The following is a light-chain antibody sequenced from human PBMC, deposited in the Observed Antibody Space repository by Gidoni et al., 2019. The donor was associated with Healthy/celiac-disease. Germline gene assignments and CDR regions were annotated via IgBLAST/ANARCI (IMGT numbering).Light chain of an antibody. V-gene: IGKV1-9*01. CDR3: QQLNSYPIT. CDR2: AAS. CDR1: QGISSY. J-gene: IGKJ5*01. Sequence: DIQLTQSPSFLSASVGDRVTITCRASQGISSYLAWYQQKPGKAPKLLIYAASTLQSGVPSRFSGSGSGTAFPLTISSLQPEDFATYYCQQLNSYPITFGQXTRLEIK.